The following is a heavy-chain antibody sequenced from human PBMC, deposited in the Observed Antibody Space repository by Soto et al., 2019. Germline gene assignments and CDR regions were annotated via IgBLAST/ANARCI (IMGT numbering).Heavy chain of an antibody. Sequence: GESLKISCKGSGYSFTSYWIGWVRQMPGKGLEWMGIIYPGDSDTRYSPSFQGQVTISADKSISTAYLQWSSLKASDTATYYCARRDCSGGSCYSYSEYFQHWGQGTLVTVSS. CDR3: ARRDCSGGSCYSYSEYFQH. CDR1: GYSFTSYW. CDR2: IYPGDSDT. V-gene: IGHV5-51*01. J-gene: IGHJ1*01. D-gene: IGHD2-15*01.